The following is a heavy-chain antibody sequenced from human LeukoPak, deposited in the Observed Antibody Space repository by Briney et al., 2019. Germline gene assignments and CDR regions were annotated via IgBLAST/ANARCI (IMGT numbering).Heavy chain of an antibody. Sequence: SETLSLTCAVYGGPFSGYYWSWIRQPPGKGLEWIGEINHSGSTNYNPSLKSRVTISVDTSKNQFSLKLSSVTAADTAVYYCARLTRLAPVGTTYYHSLDVWGQGSTVTVSS. CDR1: GGPFSGYY. CDR3: ARLTRLAPVGTTYYHSLDV. J-gene: IGHJ6*02. V-gene: IGHV4-34*01. CDR2: INHSGST. D-gene: IGHD2-2*01.